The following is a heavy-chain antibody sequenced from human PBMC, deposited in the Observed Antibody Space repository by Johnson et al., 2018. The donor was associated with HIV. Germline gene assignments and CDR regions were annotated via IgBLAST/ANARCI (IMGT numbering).Heavy chain of an antibody. Sequence: QVQLVESGGGVVQPGRSLRLSCAASGFTFSSYGMHWVRQAPGKGLASVAVIWYAGGSTYYADSVKVRFTISIDNAKNSLYLQMNSLRAEDTAWYYCARVRSGWELLGAFDIWGQGTMVTVSS. D-gene: IGHD1-26*01. CDR3: ARVRSGWELLGAFDI. V-gene: IGHV3-33*01. CDR1: GFTFSSYG. J-gene: IGHJ3*02. CDR2: IWYAGGST.